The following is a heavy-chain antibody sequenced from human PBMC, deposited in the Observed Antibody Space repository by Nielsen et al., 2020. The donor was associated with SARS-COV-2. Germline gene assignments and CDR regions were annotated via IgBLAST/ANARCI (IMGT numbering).Heavy chain of an antibody. J-gene: IGHJ4*02. CDR3: AKRSGYTSGWYGDY. Sequence: GESLKISCAASGFSISDSGMHWVRQAPGKGLEWVSYISSSSSYTNYADSVKGRFTISRDNSKNTLYLQMNSLRAEDTAVYYCAKRSGYTSGWYGDYWGQGTLVTVSS. CDR2: ISSSSSYT. V-gene: IGHV3-11*03. D-gene: IGHD6-19*01. CDR1: GFSISDSG.